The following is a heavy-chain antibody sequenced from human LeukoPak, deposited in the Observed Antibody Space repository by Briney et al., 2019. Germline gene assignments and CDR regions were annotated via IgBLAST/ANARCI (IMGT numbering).Heavy chain of an antibody. J-gene: IGHJ2*01. V-gene: IGHV4-30-2*01. CDR1: GGSISSGGYS. CDR2: IHHTGST. CDR3: ASGYWFLDL. Sequence: SETLSLTCAVSGGSISSGGYSWTWIRQPPGKGLEWFGYIHHTGSTYYKSSLKSRITISVDRSKNQFYLKLTAVTAADTAVYYCASGYWFLDLWGRGTLVIVSS.